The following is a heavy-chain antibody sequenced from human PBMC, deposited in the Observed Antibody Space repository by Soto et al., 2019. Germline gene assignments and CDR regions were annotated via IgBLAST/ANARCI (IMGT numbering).Heavy chain of an antibody. D-gene: IGHD1-20*01. J-gene: IGHJ6*03. V-gene: IGHV5-51*01. CDR1: GYSFTSYW. Sequence: GESLKISCKGSGYSFTSYWIGWVRQIPGKGLEWMGIIYPGDSDTRYSPSFQGQVTISADKSISTAYLQWSSLKASDTAMYYCARHGISSPHYYYYYMDVWGKGTTVTVSS. CDR3: ARHGISSPHYYYYYMDV. CDR2: IYPGDSDT.